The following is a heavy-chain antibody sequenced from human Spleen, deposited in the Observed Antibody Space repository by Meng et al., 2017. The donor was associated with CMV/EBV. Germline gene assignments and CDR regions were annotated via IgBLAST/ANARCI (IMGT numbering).Heavy chain of an antibody. CDR3: AKDPSGRWTDAFDI. CDR1: GFTVSSNY. Sequence: GGSLRLSCAASGFTVSSNYMSWVRQAPGKGLEWVSAIYSGGSSTYYADSVKGRFTISRDNSKNTLYLQMNSLRAEDTAVYYCAKDPSGRWTDAFDIWGQGTMVTVSS. CDR2: IYSGGSST. D-gene: IGHD3-10*01. J-gene: IGHJ3*02. V-gene: IGHV3-23*03.